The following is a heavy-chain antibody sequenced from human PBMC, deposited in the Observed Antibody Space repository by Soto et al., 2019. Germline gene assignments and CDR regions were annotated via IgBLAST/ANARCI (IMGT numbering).Heavy chain of an antibody. Sequence: PGGSLRLSCAASGFTFSSYWMHWVRQAPGKGLVWVSRINSDGSSTSYADSVKGRFTISRDNAKNTLYLQMNSLRAGDTAVYYCARGGSLNWYFDLWGRGTLVTVSS. D-gene: IGHD1-26*01. CDR1: GFTFSSYW. CDR3: ARGGSLNWYFDL. V-gene: IGHV3-74*01. CDR2: INSDGSST. J-gene: IGHJ2*01.